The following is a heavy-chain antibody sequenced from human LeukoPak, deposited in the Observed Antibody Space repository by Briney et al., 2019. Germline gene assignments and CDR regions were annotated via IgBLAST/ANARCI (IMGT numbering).Heavy chain of an antibody. V-gene: IGHV4-4*07. J-gene: IGHJ4*02. CDR2: IYTSGST. Sequence: PSETLSLTCTVSGGSVSSYYRSWIRQPAGKGLEWIGRIYTSGSTNYNPSLKSRVTMSVDTSKNQFSLKLSSVTAADTAVYYCARGGFWSGYYPFDYWGQGTLVTVSS. CDR1: GGSVSSYY. D-gene: IGHD3-3*01. CDR3: ARGGFWSGYYPFDY.